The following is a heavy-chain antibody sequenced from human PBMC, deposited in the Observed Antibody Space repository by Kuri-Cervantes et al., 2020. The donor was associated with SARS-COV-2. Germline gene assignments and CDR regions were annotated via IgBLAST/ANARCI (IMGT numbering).Heavy chain of an antibody. CDR3: GRVSWLQMWHRYSDS. CDR1: GGSINSHY. J-gene: IGHJ4*02. D-gene: IGHD5-24*01. V-gene: IGHV4-59*08. Sequence: GSLRLSCTVSGGSINSHYWSWIRQPPGKGLEWIGYIYYSGSTYYNPSLKSRVTISIDTSKNQVSLRLTSATAADTAVYYCGRVSWLQMWHRYSDSWGQGTLVTVSS. CDR2: IYYSGST.